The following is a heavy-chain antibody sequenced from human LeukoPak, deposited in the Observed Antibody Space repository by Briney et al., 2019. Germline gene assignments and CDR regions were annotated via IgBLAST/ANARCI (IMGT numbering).Heavy chain of an antibody. CDR3: ARVFVKQLVRVRTDAFDI. V-gene: IGHV1-2*02. J-gene: IGHJ3*02. CDR2: INPNSGGT. CDR1: GYSFTGYY. D-gene: IGHD6-13*01. Sequence: ASVKVSCKASGYSFTGYYMHWVRQAPGQGLEWMGWINPNSGGTNYAQKFQGRVTMTRDTSISTAYMELSRLRSDDTAVYYCARVFVKQLVRVRTDAFDIWGQGTMVTVSS.